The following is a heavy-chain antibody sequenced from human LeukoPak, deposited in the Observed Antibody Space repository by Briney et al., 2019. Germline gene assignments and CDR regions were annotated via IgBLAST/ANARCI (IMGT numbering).Heavy chain of an antibody. Sequence: SETLSLTCDVYGGSFSGYYWSWIRQPPGKGLEWIGEINHSGSTNYNPSLKSRVTISVDTSKNQFSLKLSSVTAADTAVYYCVRGGQWLVPFDYWGQGTLVTVSS. V-gene: IGHV4-34*01. J-gene: IGHJ4*02. D-gene: IGHD6-19*01. CDR3: VRGGQWLVPFDY. CDR1: GGSFSGYY. CDR2: INHSGST.